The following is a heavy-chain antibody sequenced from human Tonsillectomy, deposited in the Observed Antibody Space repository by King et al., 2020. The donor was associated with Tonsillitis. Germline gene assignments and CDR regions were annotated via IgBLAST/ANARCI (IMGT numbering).Heavy chain of an antibody. J-gene: IGHJ6*02. CDR2: IYTSGST. D-gene: IGHD4-11*01. V-gene: IGHV4-4*07. CDR3: ARLTTVIDYYYGMDV. CDR1: GGSISSYY. Sequence: VQLQESGPGLVKPSETLSLTCTVSGGSISSYYWSWLRQPAGKGLEWIGRIYTSGSTNYNPSLKSRVSMSVDTSKNQFSLKLSSVTAADTAVYYCARLTTVIDYYYGMDVWGQGTTVTVSS.